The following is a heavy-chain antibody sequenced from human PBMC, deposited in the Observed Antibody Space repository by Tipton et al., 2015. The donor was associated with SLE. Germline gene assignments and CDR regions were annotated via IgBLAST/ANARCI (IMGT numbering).Heavy chain of an antibody. J-gene: IGHJ5*01. CDR3: ARGDDILTDNWFNS. CDR1: GGSITSGSYY. D-gene: IGHD3-9*01. Sequence: TLSLTCTVSGGSITSGSYYWSWIRQPAGKGLEWIGRVYATGSTYYNPSLKSRVTISVDTSKNQFSLKLSSVTVADTAVYYCARGDDILTDNWFNSWGQGTLVTVSS. CDR2: VYATGST. V-gene: IGHV4-61*02.